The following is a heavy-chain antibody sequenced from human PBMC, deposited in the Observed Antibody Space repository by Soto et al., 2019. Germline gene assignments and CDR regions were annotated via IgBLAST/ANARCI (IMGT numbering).Heavy chain of an antibody. J-gene: IGHJ6*02. Sequence: QVQLVQSGAEVKKPGSSVKVSCKASGGTFSSYAISWVRQAPGQGLEWMGGIIPIFGTANYAQKFQGRVTITADESTSTAYMELSSLRSEDTAVYYCARSSPYCSGGSCSSYGMDVWGQGTTVTVS. CDR3: ARSSPYCSGGSCSSYGMDV. CDR2: IIPIFGTA. V-gene: IGHV1-69*01. CDR1: GGTFSSYA. D-gene: IGHD2-15*01.